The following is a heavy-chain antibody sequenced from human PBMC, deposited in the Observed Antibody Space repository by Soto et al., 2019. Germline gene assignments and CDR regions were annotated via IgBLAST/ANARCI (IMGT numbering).Heavy chain of an antibody. CDR1: GYTFTSNY. J-gene: IGHJ2*01. Sequence: QVHLVQSGAEVKKPGASVKLSCKASGYTFTSNYLYWVRQAPGQGLEWMGMINPSDSSTTYARNCQGRVTMTNDPSTSTVYMEVTRLRSEDTAVYYCARCNSNWLWYFDLWGRGTLVTVSS. CDR2: INPSDSST. CDR3: ARCNSNWLWYFDL. V-gene: IGHV1-46*03. D-gene: IGHD6-13*01.